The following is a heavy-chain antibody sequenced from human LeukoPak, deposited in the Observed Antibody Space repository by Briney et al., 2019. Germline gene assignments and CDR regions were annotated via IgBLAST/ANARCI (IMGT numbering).Heavy chain of an antibody. J-gene: IGHJ4*02. Sequence: RPGGSLRLSCAASGFTFDDYGMSWVRHAPRKGLEWVSGINWNGVSTGYADSVKGRFTISRDNAKNSLYLQMNSLRAEDTALYYCARVGGYSSSSENDYWGQGTLVTVSS. CDR1: GFTFDDYG. D-gene: IGHD6-6*01. V-gene: IGHV3-20*04. CDR2: INWNGVST. CDR3: ARVGGYSSSSENDY.